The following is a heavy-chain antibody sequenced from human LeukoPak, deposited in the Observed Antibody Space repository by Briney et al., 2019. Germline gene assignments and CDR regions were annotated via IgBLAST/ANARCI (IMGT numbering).Heavy chain of an antibody. D-gene: IGHD1-26*01. CDR1: GGSINNYY. CDR3: ARSGGSYGWFDP. V-gene: IGHV4-59*01. J-gene: IGHJ5*02. CDR2: IYYSGST. Sequence: ASETLSLTCTVSGGSINNYYWTWIRQPPGKGLEWIGYIYYSGSTNSNPSLKSRVTISVDTSKNQFSLKLSSVTAADTAMYYCARSGGSYGWFDPWGQGTLVTVSS.